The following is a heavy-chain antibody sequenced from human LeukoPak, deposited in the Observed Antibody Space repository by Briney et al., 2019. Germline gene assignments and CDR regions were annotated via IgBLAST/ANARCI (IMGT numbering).Heavy chain of an antibody. V-gene: IGHV1-2*02. D-gene: IGHD3-16*02. J-gene: IGHJ5*02. CDR3: ARVAGSFSNWLDP. CDR1: GYIFTGYY. Sequence: SVKVSCKASGYIFTGYYIQWVRQAPGQGLEWMGWINPNSGGTKYAQKFQGRVTMTRDTSISTAYMELSRLRSDDTAVYYCARVAGSFSNWLDPWGQGTLVTVSS. CDR2: INPNSGGT.